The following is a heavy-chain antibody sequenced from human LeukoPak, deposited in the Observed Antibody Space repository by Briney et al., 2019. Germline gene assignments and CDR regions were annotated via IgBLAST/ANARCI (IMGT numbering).Heavy chain of an antibody. V-gene: IGHV4-61*08. CDR3: ARHLNGGTYPLDH. D-gene: IGHD1-26*01. Sequence: PSETLSLTCTVSGGSIMVAAYSWSWIRQSPGKGLEWMAHIHDSGSTYYNPSLKSRLTMSVDTSKNQFSLRLSSVTAADTAVYYCARHLNGGTYPLDHWGQGTLVTVSS. CDR1: GGSIMVAAYS. J-gene: IGHJ4*02. CDR2: IHDSGST.